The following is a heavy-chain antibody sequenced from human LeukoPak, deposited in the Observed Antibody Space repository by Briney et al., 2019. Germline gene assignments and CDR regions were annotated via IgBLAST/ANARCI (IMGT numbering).Heavy chain of an antibody. CDR3: ARSNQADDY. V-gene: IGHV3-74*01. CDR1: GFTFSSYW. CDR2: INPGGSST. Sequence: GGSLRLSCAASGFTFSSYWMHWVRQVPGKGLVWVSRINPGGSSTTYADSVKGRFTISRDNAKNTLYLQMNSLRAEDTAVYYCARSNQADDYWGQGTLVTVSS. D-gene: IGHD4-11*01. J-gene: IGHJ4*02.